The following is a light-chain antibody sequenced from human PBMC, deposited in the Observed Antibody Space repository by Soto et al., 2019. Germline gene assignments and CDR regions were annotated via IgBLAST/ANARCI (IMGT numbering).Light chain of an antibody. CDR2: IAS. CDR1: QGIRED. J-gene: IGKJ1*01. V-gene: IGKV1-17*01. CDR3: LQHNNFPWT. Sequence: DIQMTQSPSSLSASVGDRVTITCRAIQGIREDLGWYQQKPGKAPKRLIYIASSLQRGVPPRFSGSGSGTEFTLTISSLQPEDCATYYCLQHNNFPWTFGQGTKVEI.